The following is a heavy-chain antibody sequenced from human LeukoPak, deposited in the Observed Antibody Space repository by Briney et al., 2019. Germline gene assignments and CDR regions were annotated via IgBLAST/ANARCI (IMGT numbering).Heavy chain of an antibody. V-gene: IGHV4-34*01. CDR2: ISHSGST. CDR1: GGSFSAYY. Sequence: PSETLSLTCAVYGGSFSAYYWSWIRQPPGKGLGWIGEISHSGSTNYNPSIKSRVAISVDTSKNQFSLKLSSVTAADTAVYYCARGAGYYYYGMDVWGQGTTVTVSS. CDR3: ARGAGYYYYGMDV. D-gene: IGHD2-15*01. J-gene: IGHJ6*02.